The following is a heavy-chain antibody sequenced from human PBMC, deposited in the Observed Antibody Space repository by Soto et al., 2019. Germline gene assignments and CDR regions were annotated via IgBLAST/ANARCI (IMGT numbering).Heavy chain of an antibody. J-gene: IGHJ4*01. CDR3: ARPLRYCDSTSCYQGLVDC. CDR2: MCNSGST. CDR1: GGSFSTVGSISSSTYC. V-gene: IGHV4-39*01. Sequence: SETLSLTCTVSGGSFSTVGSISSSTYCWGWVRQPPGKALEWIANMCNSGSTYYNPSLKSRVTISVDTSNNQFSLKLNSVTAADTAVYYCARPLRYCDSTSCYQGLVDCWGHGTLVTVSS. D-gene: IGHD2-2*01.